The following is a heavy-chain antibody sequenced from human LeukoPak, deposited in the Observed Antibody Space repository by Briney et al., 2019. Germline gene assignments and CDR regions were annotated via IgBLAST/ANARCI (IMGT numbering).Heavy chain of an antibody. CDR2: IIPIFGTA. J-gene: IGHJ4*02. CDR3: AALAVAGFDY. Sequence: SVKVSCKASGGTFSSYAISWVRQAPGQGLEWMGGIIPIFGTANYAQKFQGRVTITADESTSTAYMELSSPRSEDTAVYYCAALAVAGFDYWGQGTLVTVSS. D-gene: IGHD6-19*01. CDR1: GGTFSSYA. V-gene: IGHV1-69*13.